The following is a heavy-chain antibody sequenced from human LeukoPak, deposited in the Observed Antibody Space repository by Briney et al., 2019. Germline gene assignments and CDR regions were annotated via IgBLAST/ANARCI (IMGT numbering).Heavy chain of an antibody. Sequence: SETLSLTCAVSGGSISSGGYSWSWIRQPPGKGLEWIGYIYHSGSTYYNPSLKSRVIISVDRSKNQFSLKLSSVTAADTAVYYCARDLGDNGGYFDYWGQGTLVTVSS. J-gene: IGHJ4*02. CDR2: IYHSGST. D-gene: IGHD4-23*01. CDR1: GGSISSGGYS. V-gene: IGHV4-30-2*01. CDR3: ARDLGDNGGYFDY.